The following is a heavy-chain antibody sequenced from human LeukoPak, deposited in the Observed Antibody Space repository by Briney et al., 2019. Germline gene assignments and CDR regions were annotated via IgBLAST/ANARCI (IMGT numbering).Heavy chain of an antibody. V-gene: IGHV3-21*01. J-gene: IGHJ4*02. Sequence: GGSLRLSCAASGFTFSSYGMNWVRQAPGKGLEWVSSISSSSSYIYYADSVKGRFTISRDNAKNSLYLQMNSLRAEDTAVYYCARDVDGYNYFDYWGQGTLVTVSS. CDR1: GFTFSSYG. CDR3: ARDVDGYNYFDY. D-gene: IGHD5-24*01. CDR2: ISSSSSYI.